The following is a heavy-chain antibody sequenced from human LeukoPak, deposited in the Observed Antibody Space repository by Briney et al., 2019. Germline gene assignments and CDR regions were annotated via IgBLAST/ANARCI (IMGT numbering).Heavy chain of an antibody. V-gene: IGHV3-21*01. CDR2: ISSSSSYI. CDR3: ARFLAAAGNDAFDI. Sequence: GGSLRLXCAASGFTFSSYSMNWVRQAPGKGLEWVSSISSSSSYIYYADSVKVRFTISRDKAKNSMYLQMNSLRAEDTAVYYCARFLAAAGNDAFDIWGQGTMVTVSS. D-gene: IGHD6-13*01. CDR1: GFTFSSYS. J-gene: IGHJ3*02.